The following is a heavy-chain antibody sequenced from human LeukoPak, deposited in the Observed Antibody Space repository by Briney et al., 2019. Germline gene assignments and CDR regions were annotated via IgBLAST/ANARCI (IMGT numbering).Heavy chain of an antibody. CDR1: GGSISSSSYY. J-gene: IGHJ5*02. Sequence: SETLSLTCTVSGGSISSSSYYWGWIRQPPGKGLEWIGSIYYSGSTHYNPSLKSRVTISVDTSKNQFSLKLSSVTAADTAVYYCARRVTMVSDWFDPWGQGTLVTVSS. V-gene: IGHV4-39*01. D-gene: IGHD3-10*01. CDR2: IYYSGST. CDR3: ARRVTMVSDWFDP.